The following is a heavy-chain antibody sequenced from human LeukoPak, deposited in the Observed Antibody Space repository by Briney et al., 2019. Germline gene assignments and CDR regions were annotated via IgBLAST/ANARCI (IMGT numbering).Heavy chain of an antibody. CDR3: ARGYSRAAFDI. V-gene: IGHV3-30*02. CDR2: TRYDGGNE. J-gene: IGHJ3*02. CDR1: KFNFNSFG. Sequence: GGSLRLSCTTSKFNFNSFGMHWVRQAPGKGLEWVAYTRYDGGNEYYTDSVKGRFTISRDNSKNSLLLQMNSLRAEDTALYYCARGYSRAAFDIWGQGTVVAVSS. D-gene: IGHD2-15*01.